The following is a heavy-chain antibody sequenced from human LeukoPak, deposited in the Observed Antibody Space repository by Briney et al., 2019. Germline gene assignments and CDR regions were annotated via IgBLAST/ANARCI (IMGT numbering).Heavy chain of an antibody. Sequence: PGGSLRLSCAASGFTFSRYAMHWVRQAPGKGLEWVAVISYDGSNKYYADSVKGRFTISRDSSKNTLYLQMNSLRAEDTAVYFCATETCSNINCRPGDYWGQGTLVTVSS. CDR2: ISYDGSNK. CDR1: GFTFSRYA. CDR3: ATETCSNINCRPGDY. J-gene: IGHJ4*02. V-gene: IGHV3-30-3*01. D-gene: IGHD2-2*01.